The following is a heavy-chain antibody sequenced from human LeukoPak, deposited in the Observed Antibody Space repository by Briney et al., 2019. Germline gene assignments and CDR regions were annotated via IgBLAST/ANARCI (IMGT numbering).Heavy chain of an antibody. Sequence: PGGSLRLSCAASGFTFSSYWMSWVRQAPGKGLEWVANIKQDGSEKYYVDSVKGRFTISRDNAKNSLYLQMNSLRAEDTAVYYCARAEGAPDYYDSSGYFAAWFVWEALSPYYFDYWGQGTLVTVSS. V-gene: IGHV3-7*01. CDR1: GFTFSSYW. J-gene: IGHJ4*02. CDR3: ARAEGAPDYYDSSGYFAAWFVWEALSPYYFDY. CDR2: IKQDGSEK. D-gene: IGHD3-22*01.